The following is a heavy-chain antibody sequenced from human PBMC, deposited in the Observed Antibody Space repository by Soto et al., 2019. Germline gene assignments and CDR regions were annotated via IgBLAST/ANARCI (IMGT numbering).Heavy chain of an antibody. Sequence: SETLSLTCTVSGGSPNPYYWGWFRQPPGKELKRVGYIYYRGSTTYSPSLKSRVTISVDTSKNQISLKLDSVTAADTAVYYWARLGGYYQAFDQWGQGSLVT. CDR2: IYYRGST. CDR1: GGSPNPYY. J-gene: IGHJ4*02. CDR3: ARLGGYYQAFDQ. V-gene: IGHV4-59*08. D-gene: IGHD3-22*01.